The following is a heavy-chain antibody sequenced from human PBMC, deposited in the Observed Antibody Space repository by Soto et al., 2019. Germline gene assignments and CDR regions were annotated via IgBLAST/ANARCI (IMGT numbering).Heavy chain of an antibody. CDR2: IVPIFGAT. V-gene: IGHV1-69*01. CDR1: GGTFSRYA. J-gene: IGHJ4*02. CDR3: ARENQEFVRGSFDN. D-gene: IGHD3-10*02. Sequence: QVRLVQSGAEVKRPGSSVKVSCTASGGTFSRYAISWVRQAPGQRPEWMGRIVPIFGATNYAQKFQDRVTVTADESTSTVYMGLSSLTSEDSSVYYCARENQEFVRGSFDNWGQGTLVTVSS.